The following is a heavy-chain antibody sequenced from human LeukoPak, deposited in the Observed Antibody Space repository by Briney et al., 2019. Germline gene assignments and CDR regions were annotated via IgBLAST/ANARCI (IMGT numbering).Heavy chain of an antibody. D-gene: IGHD3-16*02. CDR3: ARGRYDYVWGSYRSYYFDY. Sequence: SETLSLTCTISGDSIGRINYYWGWIRQPPGKGLEWIVSMSYSGHTYYNPSLKSRVTISVDTSKNQFSLKLSSVTAADTAVYYCARGRYDYVWGSYRSYYFDYWGQGTLVTVSS. V-gene: IGHV4-39*07. CDR1: GDSIGRINYY. J-gene: IGHJ4*02. CDR2: MSYSGHT.